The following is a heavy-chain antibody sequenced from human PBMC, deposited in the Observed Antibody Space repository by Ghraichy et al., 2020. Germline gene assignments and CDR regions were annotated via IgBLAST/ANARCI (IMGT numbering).Heavy chain of an antibody. Sequence: SETLSLTCTVSGGSISSYYWSWIRQPPGKRLEWIGYIYYSGSTNYNPSLKSRVTISVDTSKNQFSLKLSSVTAADTAVYYCAVSSRPYYFDYWGQGTLVTVSS. CDR2: IYYSGST. CDR3: AVSSRPYYFDY. CDR1: GGSISSYY. D-gene: IGHD6-13*01. J-gene: IGHJ4*02. V-gene: IGHV4-59*01.